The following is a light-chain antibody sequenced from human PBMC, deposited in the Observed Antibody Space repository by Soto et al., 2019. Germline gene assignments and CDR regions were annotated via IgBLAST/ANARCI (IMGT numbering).Light chain of an antibody. CDR3: QQYFRSPRT. V-gene: IGKV3-20*01. CDR2: TAS. CDR1: QSVTSF. Sequence: EIVLTQSPGTLSLSPGERATLSCRASQSVTSFLAWYQQKPGQAPRLLIYTASNSATGVPDRFSGSASGTDYTLTISRLEPEDFAVYYCQQYFRSPRTFGQGTKVEMK. J-gene: IGKJ1*01.